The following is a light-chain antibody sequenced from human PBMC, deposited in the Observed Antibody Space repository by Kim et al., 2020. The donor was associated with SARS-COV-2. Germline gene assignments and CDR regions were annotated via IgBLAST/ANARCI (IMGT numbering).Light chain of an antibody. CDR2: KDS. CDR3: QSADTSGPYPHVI. Sequence: SYELTQPPSVSVSPGQTARIICSGDALPNQYVYWYQQKAGQAPVLVIYKDSERPSGIPERFSGSSSGTTVTLTISGVQEEDEADYYCQSADTSGPYPHVIFGGGTQLTVL. CDR1: ALPNQY. V-gene: IGLV3-25*03. J-gene: IGLJ2*01.